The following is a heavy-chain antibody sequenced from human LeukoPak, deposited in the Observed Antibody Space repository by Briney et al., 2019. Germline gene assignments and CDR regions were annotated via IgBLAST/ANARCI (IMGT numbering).Heavy chain of an antibody. CDR3: AKKGYYDGSGYYMYYFDH. J-gene: IGHJ4*02. D-gene: IGHD3-22*01. V-gene: IGHV3-23*01. Sequence: GGSLRLSCAASGFTFSIYAMSWVRRAPGKGLEWVSAISGSGGTAYYADSVKGRFTISRGNSKNTLYLQMSSLRAEDTAVYYCAKKGYYDGSGYYMYYFDHWGQGTLVTVSS. CDR1: GFTFSIYA. CDR2: ISGSGGTA.